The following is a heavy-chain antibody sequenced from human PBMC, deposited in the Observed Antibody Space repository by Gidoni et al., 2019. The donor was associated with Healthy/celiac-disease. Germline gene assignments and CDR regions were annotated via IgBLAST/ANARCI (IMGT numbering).Heavy chain of an antibody. V-gene: IGHV3-23*01. CDR2: ISGSGGST. CDR3: AKDGDSSGYLYYFDY. J-gene: IGHJ4*02. Sequence: EVQLLESGGGLVQPGGSLRLSCAASGFTFSSYAMSWVRQAPGKGLEWVSAISGSGGSTYYADAVKGRFTISRDNSKNTLYLQMNSLRAEDTAVYYCAKDGDSSGYLYYFDYWGQGTLVTVSS. D-gene: IGHD3-22*01. CDR1: GFTFSSYA.